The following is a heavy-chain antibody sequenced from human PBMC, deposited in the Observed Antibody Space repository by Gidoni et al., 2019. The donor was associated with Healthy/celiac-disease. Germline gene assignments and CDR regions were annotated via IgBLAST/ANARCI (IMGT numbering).Heavy chain of an antibody. J-gene: IGHJ6*02. D-gene: IGHD4-4*01. Sequence: EVQLVESGGGLVQPGGSMRLSCAASGFTFSSYDMHWVRQATGKGLEWVSAIGTAGDTYYPGSVKGRFTISRENAKNSLYLQMNSLRAGDTAVYYCAREVNYRRLYYYGMDVWGQGTTVTVSS. CDR1: GFTFSSYD. CDR3: AREVNYRRLYYYGMDV. CDR2: IGTAGDT. V-gene: IGHV3-13*01.